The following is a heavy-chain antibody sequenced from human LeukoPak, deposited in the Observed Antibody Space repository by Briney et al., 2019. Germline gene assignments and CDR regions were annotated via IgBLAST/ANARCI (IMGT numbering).Heavy chain of an antibody. V-gene: IGHV1-69-2*01. D-gene: IGHD2-21*02. CDR2: VDPEDGET. Sequence: ASVKICCKVSGYTFTEDYMHWVQQAPGKGLEWMGLVDPEDGETIYAEKFQGRVTITADTSTDTAYMELSSLRSEDTAVYYCATHPSIRHCGGDCYSNYGYWGQGTLVTVSS. CDR1: GYTFTEDY. J-gene: IGHJ4*02. CDR3: ATHPSIRHCGGDCYSNYGY.